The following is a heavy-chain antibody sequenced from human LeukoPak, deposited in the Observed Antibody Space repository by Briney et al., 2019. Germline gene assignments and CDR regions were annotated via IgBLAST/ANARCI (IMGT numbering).Heavy chain of an antibody. J-gene: IGHJ4*02. V-gene: IGHV4-38-2*02. CDR2: IYHSGST. CDR1: GYSISSGYY. Sequence: SETLSLTCTVSGYSISSGYYWGWIRQPPGKGLEWIGSIYHSGSTYYNPSLKSRVTISVDTSKNQFSLKLSSVTAADTAVYYCARHHYYGSGSYYHSRYYFDYWGQGTLVTVSS. CDR3: ARHHYYGSGSYYHSRYYFDY. D-gene: IGHD3-10*01.